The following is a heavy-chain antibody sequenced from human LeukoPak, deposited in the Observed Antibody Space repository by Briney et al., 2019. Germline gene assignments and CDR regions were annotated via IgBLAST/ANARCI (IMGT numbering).Heavy chain of an antibody. CDR1: GGSISSYY. J-gene: IGHJ6*03. CDR2: IYYSGST. Sequence: SSETLSLTCTISGGSISSYYWSWIRQPPGKGLEWIGYIYYSGSTNYNPSLKSRVTISVDTSKNQFSLKLSSVTAADTAVYYCARSIMRYYYYYMDVWGKGTTVTVSS. V-gene: IGHV4-59*01. CDR3: ARSIMRYYYYYMDV. D-gene: IGHD2-8*01.